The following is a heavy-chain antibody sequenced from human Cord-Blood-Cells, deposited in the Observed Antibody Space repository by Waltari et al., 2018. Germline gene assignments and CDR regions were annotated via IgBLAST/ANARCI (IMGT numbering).Heavy chain of an antibody. Sequence: QAPLVQSGAEVKKPGSSVKVSCKASGGTFSSYAISWVRQAPGQRLEWMGGIIPIFGAANYAQKFQGRVKITADKSTSTAYMELSSLRSEDTAVYYCAHRGYDTMAQTQIDYWGQGTLVTVSS. CDR1: GGTFSSYA. V-gene: IGHV1-69*06. J-gene: IGHJ4*02. D-gene: IGHD3-10*01. CDR3: AHRGYDTMAQTQIDY. CDR2: IIPIFGAA.